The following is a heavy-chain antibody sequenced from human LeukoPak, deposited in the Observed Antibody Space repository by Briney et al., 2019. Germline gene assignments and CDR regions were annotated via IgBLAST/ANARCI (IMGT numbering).Heavy chain of an antibody. V-gene: IGHV1-8*01. CDR1: GYTFTSYD. D-gene: IGHD5-12*01. CDR2: MNPNSGNT. J-gene: IGHJ4*02. CDR3: ARGSYSGYDLDY. Sequence: ASVKVSCKASGYTFTSYDINWVRQATGQGLEWMGWMNPNSGNTGYAQKFQGRVTITRNTSISTAYMELSSLRSEDTAVYYCARGSYSGYDLDYWGQGTLVTVSS.